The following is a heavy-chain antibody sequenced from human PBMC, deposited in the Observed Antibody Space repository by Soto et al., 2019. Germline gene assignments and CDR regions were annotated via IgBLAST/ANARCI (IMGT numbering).Heavy chain of an antibody. CDR1: GYTFTSYD. V-gene: IGHV1-8*01. CDR3: ARVLNDYGDYWGNWFDP. D-gene: IGHD4-17*01. J-gene: IGHJ5*02. Sequence: QVQLVQSGAEVKKPGASVKVSCKASGYTFTSYDINWVRQATGQGLEWMGWMNPNSGNTGYAQKIQGRVTMTRNTSISTAYMDLSSLRSEDTAVYYCARVLNDYGDYWGNWFDPWGQGTLVTVSS. CDR2: MNPNSGNT.